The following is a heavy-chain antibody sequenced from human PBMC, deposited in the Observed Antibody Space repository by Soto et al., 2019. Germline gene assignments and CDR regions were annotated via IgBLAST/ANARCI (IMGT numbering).Heavy chain of an antibody. D-gene: IGHD3-10*01. CDR2: VYNGGST. J-gene: IGHJ5*02. V-gene: IGHV4-59*01. Sequence: QVQLQESGPGLVMPSETLSLTCTVSGGSISDYYWNWIRQPPGKGLEWIGHVYNGGSTNYNPSLKRRVTISVDTSKNQFSLKLSSVTPADTAMYYCAKDGSRSYFNWFDPWGQGTLVTVSS. CDR3: AKDGSRSYFNWFDP. CDR1: GGSISDYY.